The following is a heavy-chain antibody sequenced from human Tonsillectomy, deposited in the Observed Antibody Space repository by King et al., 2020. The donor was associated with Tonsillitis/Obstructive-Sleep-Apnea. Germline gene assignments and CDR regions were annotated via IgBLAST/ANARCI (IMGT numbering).Heavy chain of an antibody. CDR3: ARGGFYGSGSPALYFDS. D-gene: IGHD3-10*01. V-gene: IGHV4-4*02. J-gene: IGHJ4*02. CDR1: GGSISSTNW. CDR2: IFHSGST. Sequence: PLQESGPGLVKPSGTLSLTCGVSGGSISSTNWWIWVRQPPGKGLEWIGEIFHSGSTSYNPSLKSRVTISLDKSKNQFSLKLRSVTAADTALYYCARGGFYGSGSPALYFDSWGQGTLVTVSS.